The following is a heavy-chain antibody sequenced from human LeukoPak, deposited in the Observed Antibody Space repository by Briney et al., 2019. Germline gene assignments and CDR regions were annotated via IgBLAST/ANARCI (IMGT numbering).Heavy chain of an antibody. V-gene: IGHV4-30-2*01. CDR2: IYHSGST. Sequence: PSETLSLTCTVSGGSISSGGYYWTWIRQPPGKGLEWIGYIYHSGSTYYNPSLKSRVTISVDRSKNQFSLKLSSVTAADTAVYYCAREGRDYSNLAVDYWGQGTLVTVSS. CDR3: AREGRDYSNLAVDY. D-gene: IGHD4-11*01. J-gene: IGHJ4*02. CDR1: GGSISSGGYY.